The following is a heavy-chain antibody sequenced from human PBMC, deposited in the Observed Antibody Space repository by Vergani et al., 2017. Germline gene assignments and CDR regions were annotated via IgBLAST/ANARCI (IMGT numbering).Heavy chain of an antibody. V-gene: IGHV2-5*01. J-gene: IGHJ6*02. Sequence: QITLKESGPTLVKPTQTLTLTCTFSGFSLSTSGVGVGWIRQPPGKALEWLALIYWNDHKRYSPSLKSRLTITKDTSKNQVVLTMTNIDPVDTATYYCAHTIVATIEDNYYYYGMDVWGQGTTVTVSS. CDR1: GFSLSTSGVG. CDR3: AHTIVATIEDNYYYYGMDV. CDR2: IYWNDHK. D-gene: IGHD5-12*01.